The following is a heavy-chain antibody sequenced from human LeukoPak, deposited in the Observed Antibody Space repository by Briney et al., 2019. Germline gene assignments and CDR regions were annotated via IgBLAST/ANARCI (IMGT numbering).Heavy chain of an antibody. CDR3: AKGSGIAVAGTIDY. D-gene: IGHD6-19*01. V-gene: IGHV3-30*02. CDR1: RFTFSRYG. Sequence: SGGSLRLSCAASRFTFSRYGMHWVRQAPGKGLEWVAFIRYDGSNKHYADSVKGRFTISRDNAKNSLYLQMNSLRAEDMALYYCAKGSGIAVAGTIDYWGQGTLVTVSS. CDR2: IRYDGSNK. J-gene: IGHJ4*02.